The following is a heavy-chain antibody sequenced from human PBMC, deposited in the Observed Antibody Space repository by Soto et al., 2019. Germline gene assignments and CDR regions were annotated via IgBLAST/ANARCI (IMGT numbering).Heavy chain of an antibody. D-gene: IGHD1-1*01. J-gene: IGHJ6*03. CDR3: AREVLDYYYYYMDV. CDR1: GGSISSYY. CDR2: IYYSGST. Sequence: SETLSLTCTVSGGSISSYYWSWIRQPPGRGLEWIGYIYYSGSTNYNPSLKSRVTISVDTSKNQFSLKLSSVTAADTAVYYCAREVLDYYYYYMDVWGKGTTVTVSS. V-gene: IGHV4-59*01.